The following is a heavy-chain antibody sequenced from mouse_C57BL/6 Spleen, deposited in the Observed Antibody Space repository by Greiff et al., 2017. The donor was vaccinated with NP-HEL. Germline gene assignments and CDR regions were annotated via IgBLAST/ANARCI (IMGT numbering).Heavy chain of an antibody. CDR1: GFTFSSYA. CDR3: ARDSVYDRYYNDFDY. J-gene: IGHJ2*01. Sequence: EVHLVESGGGLVKPGGSLKLSCAASGFTFSSYAMSWVRQTPDNVKGRFTISRDNAKNNLYLQMSHLKSEDTAMYYCARDSVYDRYYNDFDYWGQGTTLTVSS. D-gene: IGHD2-3*01. V-gene: IGHV5-4*01.